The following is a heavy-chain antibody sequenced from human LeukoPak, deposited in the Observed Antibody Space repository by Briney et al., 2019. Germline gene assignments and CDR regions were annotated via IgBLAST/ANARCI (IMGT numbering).Heavy chain of an antibody. CDR1: GGSISSYY. J-gene: IGHJ4*02. CDR3: ARGPSSGWYTPVDY. D-gene: IGHD6-19*01. Sequence: SETLSLTCTVSGGSISSYYWSWIRQPPGKGLEWIGYIYYSGSTNCNPSLKSRVTISVDTSKNQFSLKLSSVTAADTAVYYCARGPSSGWYTPVDYWGQGTLVTVFS. V-gene: IGHV4-59*01. CDR2: IYYSGST.